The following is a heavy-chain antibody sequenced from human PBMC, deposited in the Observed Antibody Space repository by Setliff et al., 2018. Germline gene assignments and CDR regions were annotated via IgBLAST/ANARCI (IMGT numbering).Heavy chain of an antibody. CDR2: IYGMGET. CDR1: GASVRTYY. CDR3: ARSVDPDV. Sequence: PSETLSLTCTVSGASVRTYYWTWIRQPPGKGLEWIGNIYGMGETKYHPSLKSRVTISLDKTKNAFSLRLTSVTAADTGAYFCARSVDPDVWGKGTTVTVS. J-gene: IGHJ6*03. V-gene: IGHV4-4*08.